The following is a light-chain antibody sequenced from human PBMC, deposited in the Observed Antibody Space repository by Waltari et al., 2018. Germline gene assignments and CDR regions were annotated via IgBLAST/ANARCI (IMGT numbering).Light chain of an antibody. Sequence: EIVLTQSPGTLSLSPGEGATLSCRASQSVSSSDLAWYQQKPGQAPRLLSYGASNRATGIPDRVSGSGSGTDCTLTISRLGPEDFAVYSCQQYVTSPWTCGQGTKVEIK. V-gene: IGKV3-20*01. CDR1: QSVSSSD. CDR2: GAS. CDR3: QQYVTSPWT. J-gene: IGKJ1*01.